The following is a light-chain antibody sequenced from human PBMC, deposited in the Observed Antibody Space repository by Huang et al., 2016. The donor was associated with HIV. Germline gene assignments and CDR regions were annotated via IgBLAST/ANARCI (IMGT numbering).Light chain of an antibody. CDR1: QSRLHTNGYSY. CDR2: LSS. J-gene: IGKJ5*01. CDR3: MQALQNPRT. Sequence: IVMTQSPLSLPVTPGEPASISCRSSQSRLHTNGYSYVDWYRQKPGQSPQLLIYLSSNRASGVPDRCSGSGSVLDFTLNISSVEAEDVGIYYCMQALQNPRTFGQGTRLEIK. V-gene: IGKV2-28*01.